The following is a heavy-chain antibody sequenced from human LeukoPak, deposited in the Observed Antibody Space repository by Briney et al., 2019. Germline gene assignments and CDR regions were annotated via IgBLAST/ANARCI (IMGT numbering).Heavy chain of an antibody. CDR3: ARVPDYGDYVDY. Sequence: PSQTLSLTCTVSVGPNSSGSYYWSWIRQPAGKGLEWIGRIYTSGSTNYNPSLKSRVTISVDNSKNQLSLKLSSVTAADTAVYYCARVPDYGDYVDYWGQGTLVTVSS. J-gene: IGHJ4*02. CDR1: VGPNSSGSYY. V-gene: IGHV4-61*02. D-gene: IGHD4-17*01. CDR2: IYTSGST.